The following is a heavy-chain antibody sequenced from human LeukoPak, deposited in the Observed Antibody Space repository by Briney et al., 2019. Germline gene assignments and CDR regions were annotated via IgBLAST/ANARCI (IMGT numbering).Heavy chain of an antibody. CDR3: ARGSTGYSSSWYGDY. D-gene: IGHD6-13*01. V-gene: IGHV4-38-2*02. J-gene: IGHJ4*02. Sequence: SETLSLTCTVSGYSISSGYYWGWIRQPPGKGLEWIGSIYHSGSTYYNPSLKSRVTISVGTSKNQFSLKLSSVTAADTAVYYCARGSTGYSSSWYGDYWGQGTLVTVSS. CDR2: IYHSGST. CDR1: GYSISSGYY.